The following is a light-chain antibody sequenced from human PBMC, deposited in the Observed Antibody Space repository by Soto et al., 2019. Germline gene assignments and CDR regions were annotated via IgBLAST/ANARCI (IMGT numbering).Light chain of an antibody. CDR1: RSDVGGYDY. CDR3: SSYAGNKHV. CDR2: EVT. Sequence: QSVLTQPPSASGSLGQSVTISCTGTRSDVGGYDYVSWYQQHPGKAPKLMIYEVTKRPSGGPDRFSGSKSGNTASLTVSGLQAEDEADYYCSSYAGNKHVFGTGTKVTVL. J-gene: IGLJ1*01. V-gene: IGLV2-8*01.